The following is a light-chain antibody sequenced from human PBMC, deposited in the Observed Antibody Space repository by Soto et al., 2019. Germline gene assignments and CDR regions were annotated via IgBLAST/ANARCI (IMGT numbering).Light chain of an antibody. CDR3: QQRNNWPLIT. CDR1: QSVSSY. CDR2: DAS. V-gene: IGKV3-11*01. J-gene: IGKJ5*01. Sequence: EIVLTQSPATLSLSPGERATLSCRASQSVSSYLAWYQQKPGQAPRLLIYDASNRATDIPARFSGSGSGTDFTLTISSLEPEDFAVYYCQQRNNWPLITFGQGTRLEIK.